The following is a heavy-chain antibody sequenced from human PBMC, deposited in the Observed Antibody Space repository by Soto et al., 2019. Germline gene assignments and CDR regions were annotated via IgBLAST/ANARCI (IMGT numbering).Heavy chain of an antibody. CDR3: ASTRGSSYDY. V-gene: IGHV3-53*02. Sequence: EVQLVETGGGLIQPGGSLRLSCAASGFTVRGNYMSWVRQAPGTGLEWVSVIYNGGGTYYADSVKGRFTISRDNSKNTLYLQMNSLRAEDTAVYYCASTRGSSYDYWGQGTLVTVSS. D-gene: IGHD6-6*01. J-gene: IGHJ4*02. CDR2: IYNGGGT. CDR1: GFTVRGNY.